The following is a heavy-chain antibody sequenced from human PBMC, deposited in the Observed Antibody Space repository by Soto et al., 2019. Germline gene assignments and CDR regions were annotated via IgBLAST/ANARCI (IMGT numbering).Heavy chain of an antibody. CDR3: ARDHYDSSGYYRAFDI. J-gene: IGHJ3*02. CDR2: IYYSGST. D-gene: IGHD3-22*01. CDR1: GGSISSGGYY. V-gene: IGHV4-31*03. Sequence: QVQLQESGPGLVKPSQTLSLTCTVSGGSISSGGYYWSWIRQHPGKGLEWIGYIYYSGSTYYNPSLKSRVTISVDTSKNQFSLKLSSVTAADTAVYYCARDHYDSSGYYRAFDIWGQGTMVTVSS.